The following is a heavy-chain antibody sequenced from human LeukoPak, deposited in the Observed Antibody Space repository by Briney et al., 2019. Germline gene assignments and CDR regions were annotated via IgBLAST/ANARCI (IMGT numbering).Heavy chain of an antibody. CDR2: IYYSGST. J-gene: IGHJ4*02. V-gene: IGHV4-39*01. Sequence: SETLSLTCTVSGDSISSNSYYWGWIRQPPGKGLEWIGSIYYSGSTYYNPSLKSRVTISVDTSKNQFSLKLTSVTAADTAVYYCARHWSWYVDYWGQGTLVTVSS. CDR3: ARHWSWYVDY. CDR1: GDSISSNSYY. D-gene: IGHD6-13*01.